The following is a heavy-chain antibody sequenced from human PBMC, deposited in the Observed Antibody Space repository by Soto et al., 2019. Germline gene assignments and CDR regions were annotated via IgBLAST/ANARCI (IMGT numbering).Heavy chain of an antibody. CDR3: AVTEGFGDYLQP. Sequence: QITLKESGLTLVKPTQTLTLTCTFSGVSLSTSGVGVGWIRQPPGNALEWLAVIYWDDVKWYTPSRKSRVTLTKDTYKNQVVLTMTNMDPVDTATDYCAVTEGFGDYLQPWGQGSLVTVSS. J-gene: IGHJ1*01. V-gene: IGHV2-5*02. CDR2: IYWDDVK. D-gene: IGHD3-10*01. CDR1: GVSLSTSGVG.